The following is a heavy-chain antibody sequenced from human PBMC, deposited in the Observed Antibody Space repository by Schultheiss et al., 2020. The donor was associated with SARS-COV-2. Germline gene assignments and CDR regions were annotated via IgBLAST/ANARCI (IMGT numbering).Heavy chain of an antibody. J-gene: IGHJ5*02. V-gene: IGHV3-21*01. CDR3: VRDRSWWTPYNCFDL. CDR2: IRSSGRDI. Sequence: GGSLRLSCEASGLTFSSYWMTWVRQAPGKGLEFVASIRSSGRDIYYADSMQGRFTVSRDNANNSLYLQMHSLRAEDTAVYYCVRDRSWWTPYNCFDLWGRGTLVTVSS. D-gene: IGHD2-15*01. CDR1: GLTFSSYW.